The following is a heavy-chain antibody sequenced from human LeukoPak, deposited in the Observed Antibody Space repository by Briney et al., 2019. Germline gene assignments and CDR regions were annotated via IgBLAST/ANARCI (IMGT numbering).Heavy chain of an antibody. D-gene: IGHD3-22*01. J-gene: IGHJ1*01. CDR1: GGSISSGSYY. CDR3: AREGNYYDSSGPPYFQH. Sequence: SETLSLTCTVSGGSISSGSYYWSWIRQPAGKGLEWIGRIYTSGSTNYNPSLKSRVTISVDTSKDQFSLKLSSVTAADTAVYYCAREGNYYDSSGPPYFQHWGQGTLVTVSS. V-gene: IGHV4-61*02. CDR2: IYTSGST.